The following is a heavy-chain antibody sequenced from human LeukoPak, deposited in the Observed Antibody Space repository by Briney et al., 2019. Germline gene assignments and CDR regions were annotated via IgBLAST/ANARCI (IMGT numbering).Heavy chain of an antibody. D-gene: IGHD6-13*01. Sequence: GGSLRLSCAASGFTFSDYYMSWVRQAPGKGLEWVSYISGSGSMLHYADSVKGRSTISRDNAKNSLYLQMSTLRAEDTAVYYCARRPYSTSWYYFDYWGQGTLVTVSS. J-gene: IGHJ4*02. CDR1: GFTFSDYY. CDR3: ARRPYSTSWYYFDY. CDR2: ISGSGSML. V-gene: IGHV3-11*04.